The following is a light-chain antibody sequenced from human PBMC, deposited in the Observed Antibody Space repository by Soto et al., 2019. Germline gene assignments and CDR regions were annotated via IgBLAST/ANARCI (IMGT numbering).Light chain of an antibody. Sequence: IVLTQSPATLSLPPGERATLSCRASQSVGRFLAWYQQKSGQAPRLLIYDASNRATGIPARFSGSGSGTDFTLTISSLEPEDFAVYYCQHRSNWPTFGGGTKVEIK. CDR2: DAS. CDR3: QHRSNWPT. V-gene: IGKV3-11*01. J-gene: IGKJ4*01. CDR1: QSVGRF.